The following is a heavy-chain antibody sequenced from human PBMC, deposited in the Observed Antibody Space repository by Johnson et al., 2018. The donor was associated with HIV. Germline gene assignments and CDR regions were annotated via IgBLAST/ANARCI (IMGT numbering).Heavy chain of an antibody. D-gene: IGHD1-26*01. CDR3: AKWGSMRATSAFDI. CDR1: GFTFSTYG. CDR2: RWYDGSNK. V-gene: IGHV3-33*06. Sequence: QVQVVESGGGVVQPGRSLRLSCVASGFTFSTYGMHWVRQAPGKGLERVAVRWYDGSNKYYADSVKGRLTISRDNSKNTLYLQMNSLRAEDTAVYYCAKWGSMRATSAFDIWGQGTMVTVSS. J-gene: IGHJ3*02.